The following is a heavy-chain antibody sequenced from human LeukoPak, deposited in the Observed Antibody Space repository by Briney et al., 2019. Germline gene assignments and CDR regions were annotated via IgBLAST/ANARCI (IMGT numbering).Heavy chain of an antibody. CDR3: ARGVYIAAAQYGY. D-gene: IGHD6-13*01. J-gene: IGHJ4*02. CDR1: GGSISSYY. V-gene: IGHV4-59*01. Sequence: SETLSLTCTVSGGSISSYYWSWIRQPPGKGLEWIGYIYYSGTTNYNPSLKSRVTISVDTSKNQFSLKLSSVTAADTAVYYCARGVYIAAAQYGYWGQGTQVSVSS. CDR2: IYYSGTT.